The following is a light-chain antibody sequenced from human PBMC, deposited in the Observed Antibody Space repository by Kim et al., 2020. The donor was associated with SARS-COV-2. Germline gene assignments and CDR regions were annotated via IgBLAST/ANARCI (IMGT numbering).Light chain of an antibody. CDR1: SSDVGGYNY. J-gene: IGLJ2*01. CDR3: NSYGGSNNLV. Sequence: QSALTQPPSASGSPGQSVTISCTGTSSDVGGYNYVSWYQQLPGKAPKLIIYEVSKRPSGVPDRFSGSKSGNTASLTVSGLKAEDEADYYCNSYGGSNNLVFGGGTKLTVL. V-gene: IGLV2-8*01. CDR2: EVS.